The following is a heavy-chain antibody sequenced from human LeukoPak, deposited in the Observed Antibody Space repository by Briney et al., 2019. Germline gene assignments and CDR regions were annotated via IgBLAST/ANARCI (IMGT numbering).Heavy chain of an antibody. CDR3: AKWTRYCSGGSCYGGTFDY. V-gene: IGHV3-23*01. Sequence: GGSLRLSCAASGFTFSSYAMSWVRQAPGKGLEWVSAISGSGGSTYYADSAKGRFTISRDNSKNTVYLQMNSLRAEDTAVYYCAKWTRYCSGGSCYGGTFDYWGQGTLVTVSS. CDR1: GFTFSSYA. CDR2: ISGSGGST. D-gene: IGHD2-15*01. J-gene: IGHJ4*02.